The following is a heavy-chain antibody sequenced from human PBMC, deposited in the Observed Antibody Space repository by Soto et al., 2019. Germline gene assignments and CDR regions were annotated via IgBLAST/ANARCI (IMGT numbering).Heavy chain of an antibody. CDR2: INKSGGST. Sequence: PGGSLRLSCAASGFTFSSLAMSWVRQAPGKGLEWVSTINKSGGSTYYADSVKGRFTISRDNSKNMLFLQINGLRAEDTAVYYCAKDPPTTGTTFDYWGRGTLVTVSS. CDR3: AKDPPTTGTTFDY. D-gene: IGHD1-1*01. CDR1: GFTFSSLA. V-gene: IGHV3-23*01. J-gene: IGHJ4*02.